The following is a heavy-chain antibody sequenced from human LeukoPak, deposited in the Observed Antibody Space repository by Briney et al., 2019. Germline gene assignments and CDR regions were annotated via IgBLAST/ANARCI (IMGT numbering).Heavy chain of an antibody. CDR1: GFTFSSYW. Sequence: GGSLRLSCAASGFTFSSYWMSWVRQAPGKGLEWVANIKQDGSEKYYVDSVKGRFTISRDNAKNSLYLQMNSLRAEDTAVYYCARATRATVTTYYFDYWGQGTLVTVSS. D-gene: IGHD4-17*01. CDR2: IKQDGSEK. J-gene: IGHJ4*02. CDR3: ARATRATVTTYYFDY. V-gene: IGHV3-7*01.